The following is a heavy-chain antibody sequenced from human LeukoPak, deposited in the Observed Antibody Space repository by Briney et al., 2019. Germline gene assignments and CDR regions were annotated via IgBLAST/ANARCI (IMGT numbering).Heavy chain of an antibody. D-gene: IGHD3-9*01. CDR3: ARVRGPRPRCDILTGYHDY. Sequence: SETLSLTCTVSGGSISSGGYYWSWIRQHPGKGLEWIGYIYYSGSTYYNPSLKSRVTISVDTSKNQFSLKLSSVTAADTAVYYCARVRGPRPRCDILTGYHDYWGQGTLVTVSS. CDR1: GGSISSGGYY. CDR2: IYYSGST. J-gene: IGHJ4*02. V-gene: IGHV4-31*03.